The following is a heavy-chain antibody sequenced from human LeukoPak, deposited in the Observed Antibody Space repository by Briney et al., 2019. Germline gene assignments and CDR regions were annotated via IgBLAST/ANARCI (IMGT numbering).Heavy chain of an antibody. J-gene: IGHJ4*02. D-gene: IGHD3-16*01. CDR3: AKREGYGSIDY. Sequence: PGGSLRLSCAASGFTFSSYAMSWVRQAPGKGPEWVSGISGSGDSTYYADSVKGRFTISRDNSRATPYLHMNSLRAEDTAVYYCAKREGYGSIDYWGQGTLVTVSS. V-gene: IGHV3-23*01. CDR1: GFTFSSYA. CDR2: ISGSGDST.